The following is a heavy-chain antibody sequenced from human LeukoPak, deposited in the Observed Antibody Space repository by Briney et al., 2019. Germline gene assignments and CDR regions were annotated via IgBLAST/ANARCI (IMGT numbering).Heavy chain of an antibody. D-gene: IGHD6-13*01. CDR2: INHSGST. CDR3: APRGGIAAAGTGLGD. CDR1: GVAFSSHA. V-gene: IGHV4-34*01. J-gene: IGHJ4*02. Sequence: PGGSLRLSCAASGVAFSSHAMSWVRQAPGKGLEWIGEINHSGSTNYNPSLKSRVTISVDTSKNQFSLKLSSVTAADTAVYYCAPRGGIAAAGTGLGDWGQGTLVTVSS.